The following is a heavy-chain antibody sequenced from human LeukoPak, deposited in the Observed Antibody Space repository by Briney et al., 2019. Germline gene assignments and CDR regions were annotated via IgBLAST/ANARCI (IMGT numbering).Heavy chain of an antibody. Sequence: PGGSLRLSCAASGFTFSSYAMSWVRQAPGKGLEWVSAISGSGGSTYYADSVKGRFTISRNNSKNTLYLQMNSLRAEDTAVYYCARSYDILTGYYNDWGQGTLVTVSS. CDR1: GFTFSSYA. D-gene: IGHD3-9*01. J-gene: IGHJ4*02. CDR3: ARSYDILTGYYND. CDR2: ISGSGGST. V-gene: IGHV3-23*01.